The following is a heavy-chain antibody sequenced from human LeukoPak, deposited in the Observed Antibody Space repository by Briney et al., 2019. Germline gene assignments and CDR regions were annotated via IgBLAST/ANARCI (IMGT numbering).Heavy chain of an antibody. CDR3: ARGLRIAVAGSGTLGY. D-gene: IGHD6-19*01. J-gene: IGHJ4*02. V-gene: IGHV1-8*01. CDR2: MNPNSGNT. CDR1: GYTFTSYD. Sequence: GASVKVSCKASGYTFTSYDINWVRQATGQGLEWMGWMNPNSGNTGYAQKFQGRVTMTRNTSISTAYMELSSLRPEDTAVYYCARGLRIAVAGSGTLGYWGQGTLVTVSS.